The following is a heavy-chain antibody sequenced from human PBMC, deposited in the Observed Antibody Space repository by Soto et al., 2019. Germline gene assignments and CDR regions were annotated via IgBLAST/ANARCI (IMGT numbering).Heavy chain of an antibody. CDR3: ATSRGRGGPLRCED. D-gene: IGHD5-12*01. V-gene: IGHV1-69*06. J-gene: IGHJ4*01. Sequence: QVQLVQSGAEVRKPGSSVKVSCKTSGGLISKYSFNWVRQAPGQGLEWMGGVLPISGSTDYAQKFQGRLTITADRATSTVYRELSRLRSDDTANYCGATSRGRGGPLRCEDGGQGMLISVAA. CDR1: GGLISKYS. CDR2: VLPISGST.